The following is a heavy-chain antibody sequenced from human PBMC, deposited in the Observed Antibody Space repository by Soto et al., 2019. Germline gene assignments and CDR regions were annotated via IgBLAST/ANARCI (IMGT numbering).Heavy chain of an antibody. CDR2: ISGSGSTT. CDR3: ARSSLTYFEF. J-gene: IGHJ4*02. Sequence: QVHLEESGGGLVKPGGSLRLSCTASGFTFSDYYMSWIRQAPGKGLEWLAYISGSGSTTYYTDSVKGRFAISRDNARTSVYLQITSLRVEAPAVYYCARSSLTYFEFWGKGTLVTVSS. V-gene: IGHV3-11*01. CDR1: GFTFSDYY.